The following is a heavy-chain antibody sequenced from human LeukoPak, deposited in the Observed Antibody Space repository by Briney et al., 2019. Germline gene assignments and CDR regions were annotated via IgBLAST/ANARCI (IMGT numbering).Heavy chain of an antibody. Sequence: SETLSLTCTVSGGSISTSSYYWGWIRQPPGKGLEWIGSMFHSGSTYDNPSLRSRVTISVDTSKNQFSLKLSSVTAADTAVYYCARAYGSGSYFHWFDPWGQGTLATVSS. J-gene: IGHJ5*02. D-gene: IGHD3-10*01. V-gene: IGHV4-39*01. CDR2: MFHSGST. CDR3: ARAYGSGSYFHWFDP. CDR1: GGSISTSSYY.